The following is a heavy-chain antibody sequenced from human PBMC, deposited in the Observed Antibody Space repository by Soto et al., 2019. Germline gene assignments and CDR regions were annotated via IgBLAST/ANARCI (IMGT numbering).Heavy chain of an antibody. CDR2: IYSGGTT. CDR1: GFTVSSNY. V-gene: IGHV3-66*01. Sequence: GGSLRLSCAASGFTVSSNYMSWVRQAPGKGLERVSIIYSGGTTYYADSVKGRFTISRDNSKNTLYLQMNSLRAEDTAVYYCARAGISQAAAGSLDCCPIDSWGQGTLVTVSS. J-gene: IGHJ4*02. CDR3: ARAGISQAAAGSLDCCPIDS. D-gene: IGHD6-13*01.